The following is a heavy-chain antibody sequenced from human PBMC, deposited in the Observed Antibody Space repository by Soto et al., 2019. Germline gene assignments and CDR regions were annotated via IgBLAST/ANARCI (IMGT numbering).Heavy chain of an antibody. CDR3: ARDGSDYYYGMDV. CDR1: GFTFSSYS. V-gene: IGHV3-21*01. J-gene: IGHJ6*02. Sequence: GGSLRLSCAASGFTFSSYSMNWVRQAPGKGLEWVSSISSSSSYIYYADSVKGRFTISRDNAKNSLYLQMNSLRAEDTAVYYCARDGSDYYYGMDVWGQGTTVTVSS. CDR2: ISSSSSYI.